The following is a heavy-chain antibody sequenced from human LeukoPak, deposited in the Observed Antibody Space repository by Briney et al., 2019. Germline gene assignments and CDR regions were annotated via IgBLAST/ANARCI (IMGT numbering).Heavy chain of an antibody. Sequence: ASVKVSCKASVYTFTSYEINWVRQATGQGLEWMGWMNPNSGNTGHAQKSQGKVTITRNTSISTAYMELSSLRSEDTPVYYCTRGGSSSGYDYWGQGTLVTVSS. J-gene: IGHJ4*02. CDR3: TRGGSSSGYDY. CDR1: VYTFTSYE. CDR2: MNPNSGNT. V-gene: IGHV1-8*03. D-gene: IGHD3-22*01.